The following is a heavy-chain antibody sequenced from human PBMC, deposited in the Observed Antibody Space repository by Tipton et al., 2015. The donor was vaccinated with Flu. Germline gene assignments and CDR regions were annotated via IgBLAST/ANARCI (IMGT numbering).Heavy chain of an antibody. D-gene: IGHD3-16*01. CDR2: IYTNANT. CDR1: GGSITRGSYY. J-gene: IGHJ4*02. Sequence: TLSLTCTVSGGSITRGSYYYNWIRQAAGKGLEWIGRIYTNANTNYKPSLKSRVTISIDRSKNQFSLSLSSVTAADTAMYYCARGRLSLSGFYSWGQGTLVTVSS. CDR3: ARGRLSLSGFYS. V-gene: IGHV4-61*02.